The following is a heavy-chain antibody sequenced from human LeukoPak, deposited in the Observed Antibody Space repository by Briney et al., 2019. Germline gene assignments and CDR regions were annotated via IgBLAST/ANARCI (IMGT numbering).Heavy chain of an antibody. V-gene: IGHV4-59*12. CDR3: ARDLRGMVDY. Sequence: SETLSLTGTVSGGSISSYYWSWIRQHPGKGLEWIGYIYYSGTTSYNPSLKSRVTISVDKSNNQFSLKLSSVTAADTAVYYCARDLRGMVDYWGQGTLVTVSS. CDR2: IYYSGTT. J-gene: IGHJ4*02. D-gene: IGHD3-16*01. CDR1: GGSISSYY.